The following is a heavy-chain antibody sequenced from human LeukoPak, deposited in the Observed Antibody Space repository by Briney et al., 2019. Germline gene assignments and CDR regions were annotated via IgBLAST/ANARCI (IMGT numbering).Heavy chain of an antibody. CDR2: IFPSGGEI. Sequence: GGSLRLSCADSGFTFSTFAMIWVLQPPGKGLEWVSSIFPSGGEIHYADSVRGRFTISRDNSKSILSLQMNSLRAEDTAIYYCATYRQVLLPFESWGQGTLVTVSS. CDR3: ATYRQVLLPFES. J-gene: IGHJ4*02. CDR1: GFTFSTFA. D-gene: IGHD5-18*01. V-gene: IGHV3-23*01.